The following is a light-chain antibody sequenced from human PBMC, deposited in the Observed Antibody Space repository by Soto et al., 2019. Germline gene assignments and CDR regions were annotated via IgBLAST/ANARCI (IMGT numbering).Light chain of an antibody. CDR1: SSDVGGYNY. V-gene: IGLV2-11*01. CDR2: DVS. Sequence: QSVLTQPRSVSGSPGQSVAISCTGTSSDVGGYNYVSWYQQHPGKAPKLMIYDVSKRPSGVPDRFSGSKSGNTASLTISGLQADDEADYYCCSYAGSYTHWVFGGGTKVTVL. CDR3: CSYAGSYTHWV. J-gene: IGLJ3*02.